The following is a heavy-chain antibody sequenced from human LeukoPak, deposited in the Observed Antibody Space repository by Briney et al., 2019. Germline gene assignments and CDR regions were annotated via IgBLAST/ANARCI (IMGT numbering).Heavy chain of an antibody. D-gene: IGHD3-9*01. CDR1: GYRFTGYY. V-gene: IGHV1-2*02. CDR2: INPHGGGT. Sequence: ASVKVSCKASGYRFTGYYIHWVRQAPGQGLEWMGWINPHGGGTKFAQKFQGRVTMTRDTSISTAYMEVSRLRSDDAAVYYCAREYYDILTGSLDYWGQGTLVTVSS. J-gene: IGHJ4*02. CDR3: AREYYDILTGSLDY.